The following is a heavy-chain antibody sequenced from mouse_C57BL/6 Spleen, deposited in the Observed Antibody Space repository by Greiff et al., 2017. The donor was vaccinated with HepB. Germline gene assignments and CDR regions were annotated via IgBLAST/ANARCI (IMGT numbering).Heavy chain of an antibody. CDR3: ARSANRPLYYSNYNYAMDY. Sequence: QVQLKESDAELVKPGASVKISCKVSGYTFTDHTIHWMKQRPEQGLEWIGYIYPRDGSTKYNEKFKGKATLTADKSSSTAYMQLNSLTSEDSAVYFCARSANRPLYYSNYNYAMDYWGQGTSVTVSS. V-gene: IGHV1-78*01. CDR2: IYPRDGST. CDR1: GYTFTDHT. J-gene: IGHJ4*01. D-gene: IGHD2-5*01.